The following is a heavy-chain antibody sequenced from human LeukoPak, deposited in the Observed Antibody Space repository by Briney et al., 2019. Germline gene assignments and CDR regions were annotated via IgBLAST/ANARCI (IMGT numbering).Heavy chain of an antibody. CDR1: GYSFTSYW. J-gene: IGHJ5*02. V-gene: IGHV5-51*01. CDR3: ARRGSGWSGSENWFDP. D-gene: IGHD6-13*01. Sequence: GESLKISCKGSGYSFTSYWIGWVRQMPGKGLEWMGIIYPGDSDTRYSPSFQGQVTISADKSISTAYLQWSSLRASDTAMYYCARRGSGWSGSENWFDPWGQGTLVTVSS. CDR2: IYPGDSDT.